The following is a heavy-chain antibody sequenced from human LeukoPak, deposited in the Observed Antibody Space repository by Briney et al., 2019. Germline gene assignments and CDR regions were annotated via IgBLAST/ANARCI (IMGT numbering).Heavy chain of an antibody. J-gene: IGHJ6*02. CDR1: GFTFSSYW. V-gene: IGHV3-7*01. Sequence: GGSLRLSCAASGFTFSSYWMSWVRQAPGKGLEWVANIKQDGSEKYYVDSVKGRFTISRDNAKNSLYLQMNSLRAEDTAVYYCAREGYDFRSGYYRDYYGMDVWGQGTTVTVSS. D-gene: IGHD3-3*01. CDR3: AREGYDFRSGYYRDYYGMDV. CDR2: IKQDGSEK.